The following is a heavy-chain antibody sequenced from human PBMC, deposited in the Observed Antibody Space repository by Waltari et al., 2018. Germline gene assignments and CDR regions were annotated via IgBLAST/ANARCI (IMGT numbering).Heavy chain of an antibody. J-gene: IGHJ6*03. CDR3: ARGVREQLVRWAYYYYYYMDV. V-gene: IGHV4-34*01. D-gene: IGHD6-13*01. CDR2: INHGGST. CDR1: GGSFSGYY. Sequence: QVQLQQWGAGLLKPSETLSLTCAVYGGSFSGYYWSWIRQPPGKGLEWIGEINHGGSTNDNPSLKSRDTISVDTSKNQFSLKLSSVTAADTAVYYCARGVREQLVRWAYYYYYYMDVWGKGTTGTISS.